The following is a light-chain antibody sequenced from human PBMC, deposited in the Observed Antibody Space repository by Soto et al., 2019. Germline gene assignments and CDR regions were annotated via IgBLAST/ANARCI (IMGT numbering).Light chain of an antibody. CDR1: SSDVVGYNY. J-gene: IGLJ1*01. CDR2: DVS. CDR3: SSYTSSSTLEGV. Sequence: QSALTQPASVSGSPGQSITISCTGTSSDVVGYNYVSWYQQHPGKAPKLMIYDVSNRPSGVSNRFSGSKSGNTASLTISGLQAEDVADYYCSSYTSSSTLEGVFGTGTKVTVL. V-gene: IGLV2-14*01.